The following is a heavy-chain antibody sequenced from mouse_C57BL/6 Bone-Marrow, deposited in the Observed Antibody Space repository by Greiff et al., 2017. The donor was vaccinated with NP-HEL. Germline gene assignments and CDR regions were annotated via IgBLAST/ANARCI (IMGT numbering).Heavy chain of an antibody. Sequence: EVQMKQSGAELVRPGASVKLSCTASGFNIKDDYMHWVKQRPEQGLEWIGWIDPENGDTEYASKFQGKATITADTSSNTAYLQLSSLTSEDTAVYYCTPTVVAPYAMDYWGQGTSVTVSS. D-gene: IGHD1-1*01. CDR2: IDPENGDT. CDR3: TPTVVAPYAMDY. CDR1: GFNIKDDY. V-gene: IGHV14-4*01. J-gene: IGHJ4*01.